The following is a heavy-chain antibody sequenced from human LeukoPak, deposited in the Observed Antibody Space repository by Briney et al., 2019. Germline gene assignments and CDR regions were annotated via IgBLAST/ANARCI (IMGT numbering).Heavy chain of an antibody. CDR3: ARRGTPYSSSSYHYDYYYMDV. V-gene: IGHV3-64*01. CDR1: GFPFSSPA. CDR2: FSSNGGST. D-gene: IGHD6-6*01. Sequence: GGSPRPSCAASGFPFSSPAMYWVRQAPGKGLEFVSIFSSNGGSTYYPNSVKGRFTISRDNSKNTLYLQMGSLRAEDMAVYYCARRGTPYSSSSYHYDYYYMDVWGKGTTVTVSS. J-gene: IGHJ6*03.